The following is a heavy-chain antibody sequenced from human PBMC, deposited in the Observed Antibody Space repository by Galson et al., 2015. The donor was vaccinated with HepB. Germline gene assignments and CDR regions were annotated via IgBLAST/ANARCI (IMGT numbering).Heavy chain of an antibody. CDR1: GGSVSSSSYY. CDR2: IYYSGST. CDR3: ARVRGGYGDYVSHFFDF. D-gene: IGHD4-17*01. Sequence: SEPLSLTCIVSGGSVSSSSYYWGWIRQPPGKGLEWIGSIYYSGSTYYNPSLKSRITISIDTSKNQFSLKLSSVTAADTAVYYCARVRGGYGDYVSHFFDFWGQGTLVTVSS. J-gene: IGHJ4*02. V-gene: IGHV4-39*07.